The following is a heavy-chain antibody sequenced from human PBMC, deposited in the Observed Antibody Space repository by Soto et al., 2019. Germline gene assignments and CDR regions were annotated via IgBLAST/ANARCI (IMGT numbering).Heavy chain of an antibody. Sequence: GGSLRLSCAASGFTFSSYSMNWVRQAPGKGLEWVSSISSSGSYIYYADSVKGRFTISRDNAKNSLYLQMNSLRAEDTAVYYCARVRPSSGWYGVDYWGQGTLVTVSS. CDR3: ARVRPSSGWYGVDY. CDR1: GFTFSSYS. V-gene: IGHV3-21*01. CDR2: ISSSGSYI. D-gene: IGHD6-19*01. J-gene: IGHJ4*02.